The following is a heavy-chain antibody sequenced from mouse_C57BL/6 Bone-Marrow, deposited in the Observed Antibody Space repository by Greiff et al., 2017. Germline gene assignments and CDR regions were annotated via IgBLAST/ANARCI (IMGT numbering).Heavy chain of an antibody. CDR1: GFSLTSYG. CDR3: ARNDYGSSRGYFDV. D-gene: IGHD1-1*01. J-gene: IGHJ1*03. V-gene: IGHV2-2*01. CDR2: IWSGGST. Sequence: QVQLQQSGPGLVQPSQSLSITCTVSGFSLTSYGVHWVRQSPGKGLEWLGVIWSGGSTDYNAAFISRLSISKDNSKSQVFFKMNSLQADDTAIYYWARNDYGSSRGYFDVWGTGTTGTVSS.